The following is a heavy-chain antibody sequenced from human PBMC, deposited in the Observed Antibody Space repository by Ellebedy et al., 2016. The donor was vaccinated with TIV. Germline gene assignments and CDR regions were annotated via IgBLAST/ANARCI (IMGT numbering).Heavy chain of an antibody. CDR2: INHSGST. V-gene: IGHV4-34*01. D-gene: IGHD2-2*01. J-gene: IGHJ6*02. CDR1: GGSFSGYY. Sequence: SETLSLXXAVYGGSFSGYYWSWIRQPPGKGLEWIGEINHSGSTNYNPSLKSRVTISVDTSKNQFSLELRSVTAADTAGYYCARDLVVPAVMGMDVWGQGTTVTVSS. CDR3: ARDLVVPAVMGMDV.